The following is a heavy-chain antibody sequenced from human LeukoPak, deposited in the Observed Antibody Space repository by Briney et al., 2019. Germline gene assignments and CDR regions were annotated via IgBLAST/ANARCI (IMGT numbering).Heavy chain of an antibody. J-gene: IGHJ4*02. CDR2: IYYSGST. V-gene: IGHV4-31*03. CDR1: GGSISSGGYY. CDR3: ATNRDSSGYYVDY. D-gene: IGHD3-22*01. Sequence: SQTLSLTCTVSGGSISSGGYYWSWIRQHPGKGLEWIVYIYYSGSTYYNPSLKSRITISVDTSKNQFSLKLSSVTAADTAVYYCATNRDSSGYYVDYWGQGTLVTVSS.